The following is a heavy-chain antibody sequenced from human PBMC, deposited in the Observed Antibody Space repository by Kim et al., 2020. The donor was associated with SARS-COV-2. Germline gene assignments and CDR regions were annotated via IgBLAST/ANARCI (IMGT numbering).Heavy chain of an antibody. CDR2: MSYSGST. D-gene: IGHD5-12*01. Sequence: SETLSLTCSVSGDSISNYYWSWIRQPPGKGLEWIGYMSYSGSTNYNPSLKSRVTISLDASKNHFSLKLGSVTSTDTAVYYCARGRSEGNLYSGYHYWGQGTLVTVSS. V-gene: IGHV4-59*01. J-gene: IGHJ4*02. CDR1: GDSISNYY. CDR3: ARGRSEGNLYSGYHY.